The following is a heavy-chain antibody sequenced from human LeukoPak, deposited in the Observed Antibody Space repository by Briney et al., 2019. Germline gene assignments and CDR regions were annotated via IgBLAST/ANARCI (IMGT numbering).Heavy chain of an antibody. CDR3: ATEKYNGNDGDY. D-gene: IGHD1-20*01. CDR2: ISSSGSTI. CDR1: GFTFSSYG. V-gene: IGHV3-48*04. Sequence: GRSLRLSCAPSGFTFSSYGMHWVRQAPGKGLEWVSYISSSGSTIYYADSVKGRFTISRDNAKNSLYLQMNSLRAEDTAVYYCATEKYNGNDGDYWGQGTLVTVSS. J-gene: IGHJ4*02.